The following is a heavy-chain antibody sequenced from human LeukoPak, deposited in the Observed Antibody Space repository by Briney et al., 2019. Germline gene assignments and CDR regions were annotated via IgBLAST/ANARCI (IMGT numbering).Heavy chain of an antibody. CDR1: GFTLSSYA. CDR2: ISDTGNT. CDR3: AKDRGHYDTGSYSGLDH. J-gene: IGHJ4*02. Sequence: GGSLRLSCAASGFTLSSYAMSWVRQPPGKGLEWISAISDTGNTYHADSVKGRFTISRDNSKNTLYLQLNRLRAEDTAVYYCAKDRGHYDTGSYSGLDHWGQGTLVTVSS. V-gene: IGHV3-23*01. D-gene: IGHD3-10*01.